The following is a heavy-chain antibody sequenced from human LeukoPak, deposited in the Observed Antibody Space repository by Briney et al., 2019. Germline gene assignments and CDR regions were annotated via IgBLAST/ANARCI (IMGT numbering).Heavy chain of an antibody. CDR2: INPSGGST. J-gene: IGHJ2*01. CDR3: ARVPGGAWGFGEYGGYWYFDL. D-gene: IGHD3-10*01. Sequence: ASVKVSCKASGYTFTSYYMHWVRQAPGQGLEWTGIINPSGGSTSYAQKFQGRVTMTRDTSTSTVYMELSRLRSDDTAVYYCARVPGGAWGFGEYGGYWYFDLWGRGTLVTVSS. V-gene: IGHV1-46*01. CDR1: GYTFTSYY.